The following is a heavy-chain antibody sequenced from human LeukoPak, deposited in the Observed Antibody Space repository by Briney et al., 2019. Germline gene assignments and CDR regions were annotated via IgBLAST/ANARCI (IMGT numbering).Heavy chain of an antibody. D-gene: IGHD4-17*01. CDR2: IKADGSVR. V-gene: IGHV3-7*03. J-gene: IGHJ4*02. CDR1: GFTFSSYA. Sequence: GGSLRLSCAASGFTFSSYAMSWVRQAPGEGLEWVANIKADGSVRFYVDSVEGRFTIFRDNVKNSLYLQMNSLRVEDTAMYYCARGEFGDLRYDYWGQGSLVTVSS. CDR3: ARGEFGDLRYDY.